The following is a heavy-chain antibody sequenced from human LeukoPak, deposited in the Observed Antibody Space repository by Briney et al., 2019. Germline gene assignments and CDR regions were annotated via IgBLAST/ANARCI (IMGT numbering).Heavy chain of an antibody. CDR3: ATEEEGTYDSSGYDAFDI. D-gene: IGHD3-22*01. V-gene: IGHV1-69*05. CDR2: IIPIFGTA. CDR1: GGTFSSYA. Sequence: ASVKVSCKASGGTFSSYAISWVRQAPGQGLEWMGGIIPIFGTANYAQKCQGRVTITTDESTSTAYMELSSLRSEDTAVYYWATEEEGTYDSSGYDAFDIWSQGTMVTVSS. J-gene: IGHJ3*02.